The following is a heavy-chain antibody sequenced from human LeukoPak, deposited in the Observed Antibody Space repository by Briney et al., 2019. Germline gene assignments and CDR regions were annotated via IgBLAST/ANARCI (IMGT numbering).Heavy chain of an antibody. CDR2: IYYSGST. CDR3: ARRRDGYNEDFFDY. V-gene: IGHV4-39*07. CDR1: GGSISSSSYY. Sequence: SETLSLTCTVSGGSISSSSYYWDWIRQPPAKGLEWIGSIYYSGSTYYNPSLKSRVTISVDTSKNQFSLKLSSVTAADTAVYYCARRRDGYNEDFFDYWGQGTLVTVSS. D-gene: IGHD5-24*01. J-gene: IGHJ4*02.